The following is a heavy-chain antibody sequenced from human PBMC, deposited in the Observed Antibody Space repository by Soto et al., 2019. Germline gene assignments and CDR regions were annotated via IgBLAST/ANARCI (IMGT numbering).Heavy chain of an antibody. Sequence: SETLSLTCTVSGGSISSGGYYWSWIRQHPGKGLEWIGYIYYSGSTYYNPSLKSRVTISVDTSKNQFSLKLSSVTAADTAVSYCAREGIDYYYGMDVWGQATTVTVFS. V-gene: IGHV4-31*03. D-gene: IGHD6-13*01. CDR1: GGSISSGGYY. CDR2: IYYSGST. CDR3: AREGIDYYYGMDV. J-gene: IGHJ6*02.